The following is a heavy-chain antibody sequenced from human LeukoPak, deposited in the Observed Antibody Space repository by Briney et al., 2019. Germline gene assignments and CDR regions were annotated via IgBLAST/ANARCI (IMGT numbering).Heavy chain of an antibody. J-gene: IGHJ4*02. V-gene: IGHV1-8*01. CDR3: ARGPRNWGFDY. CDR2: MNPVSGNT. Sequence: ASVKVSSKASKYTFTSYDINWVRQATGQGLEWMGWMNPVSGNTGYAQNFQGRFTMTRDTAISTAYMELSRLRSEDTAVYYCARGPRNWGFDYWGQGTLVTVSS. CDR1: KYTFTSYD. D-gene: IGHD7-27*01.